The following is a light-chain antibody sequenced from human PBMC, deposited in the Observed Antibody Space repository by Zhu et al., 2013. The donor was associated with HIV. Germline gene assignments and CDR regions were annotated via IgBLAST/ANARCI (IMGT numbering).Light chain of an antibody. V-gene: IGKV1-27*01. CDR3: QQYGSLPLT. CDR1: QDIRTY. CDR2: GAS. Sequence: DIKMTQSPSSLSASVGDRVTITCRASQDIRTYLAWYHQRPGKVPQVLIYGASTRVTGIPDRFSGSASGTDVTLTISSLEPEDFAVYYCQQYGSLPLTFGGGTRVEIK. J-gene: IGKJ4*01.